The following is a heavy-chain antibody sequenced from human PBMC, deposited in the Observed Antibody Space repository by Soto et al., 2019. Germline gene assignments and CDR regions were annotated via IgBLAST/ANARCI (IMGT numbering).Heavy chain of an antibody. V-gene: IGHV4-59*08. CDR3: ARPADGYSGYDPFYFDY. CDR2: IYYSGST. CDR1: GGSISSYY. D-gene: IGHD5-12*01. J-gene: IGHJ4*02. Sequence: QVQLQESGPGLVKPSETLSLTCTVSGGSISSYYWSWIRQPPGKGLGWIGYIYYSGSTNYNPSLKSRVTISVDTSKNQFSLKLSSVTAADTAVYYCARPADGYSGYDPFYFDYWGQGTLVTVSS.